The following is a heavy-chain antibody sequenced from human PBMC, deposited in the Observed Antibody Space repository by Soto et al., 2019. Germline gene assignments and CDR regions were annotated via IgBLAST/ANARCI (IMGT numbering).Heavy chain of an antibody. J-gene: IGHJ6*02. CDR1: GYTFTSYG. Sequence: ASVKVSCKASGYTFTSYGINWVRQAPGRGLEWMGWINPGNGNTKYSQQFQGRVIIDRDTSASTAYMELSSLRSEDTAVYYCARGGWGSSNAYYYYYGMDVWGQGTTVTVSS. V-gene: IGHV1-3*01. CDR3: ARGGWGSSNAYYYYYGMDV. CDR2: INPGNGNT. D-gene: IGHD6-6*01.